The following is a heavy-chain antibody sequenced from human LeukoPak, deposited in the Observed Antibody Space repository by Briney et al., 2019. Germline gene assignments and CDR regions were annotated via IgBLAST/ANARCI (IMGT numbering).Heavy chain of an antibody. CDR3: ARAGAQLVTVADFDY. V-gene: IGHV1-69*04. D-gene: IGHD6-6*01. CDR1: GGTFSSYA. J-gene: IGHJ4*02. CDR2: IIPILGIA. Sequence: SVKVSCKASGGTFSSYAISWVRQAPGQGLEWMGRIIPILGIANYAQKFQGRVTITADESTSTAYMELSSLRSEDTAVYYCARAGAQLVTVADFDYWGQGTLVTVSS.